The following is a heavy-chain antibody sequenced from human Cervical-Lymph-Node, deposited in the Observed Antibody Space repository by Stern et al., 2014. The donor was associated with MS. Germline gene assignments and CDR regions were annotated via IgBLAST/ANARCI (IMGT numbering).Heavy chain of an antibody. D-gene: IGHD1-1*01. J-gene: IGHJ6*02. CDR3: ARDRLERLYYYYGMDV. CDR2: INPSGGST. Sequence: QMQLVQSGAEVKKPGASVKVSCKASGYTFTSYYMHWVRQAPGQGLEWMGIINPSGGSTSYAQKFQGRVTMTRDTSTSTVYMELSSLRSEDTAVYYCARDRLERLYYYYGMDVWGQGTTVTVSS. V-gene: IGHV1-46*01. CDR1: GYTFTSYY.